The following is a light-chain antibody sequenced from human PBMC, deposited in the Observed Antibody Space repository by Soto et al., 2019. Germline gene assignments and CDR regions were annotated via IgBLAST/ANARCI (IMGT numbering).Light chain of an antibody. Sequence: QSVLTQPRSVSGSPGQSVTISCTGTSSDVGGYNYVSWYQQHPGKAPKLMIYDVSKRPSGVPDRFSGSKSGNTASLTISGLQAEDEADYYCCSYAGSYTVVFGGGTKVTLL. J-gene: IGLJ2*01. CDR2: DVS. V-gene: IGLV2-11*01. CDR3: CSYAGSYTVV. CDR1: SSDVGGYNY.